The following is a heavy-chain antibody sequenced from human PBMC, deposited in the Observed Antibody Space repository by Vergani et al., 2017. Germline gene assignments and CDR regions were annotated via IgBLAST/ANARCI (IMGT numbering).Heavy chain of an antibody. CDR3: AEDQVVDSSGYYGEKFDY. Sequence: EVQLVESGGGLVQPGGSLRLSCAASGFTFSGYAMSWVRQAPGKGLEWVSAISGSGGSTYYADSVKGRCTISRDNSKNTLYLQMNSLRAEDTAVYYCAEDQVVDSSGYYGEKFDYWGQGTLVTVSS. D-gene: IGHD3-22*01. CDR2: ISGSGGST. J-gene: IGHJ4*02. CDR1: GFTFSGYA. V-gene: IGHV3-23*04.